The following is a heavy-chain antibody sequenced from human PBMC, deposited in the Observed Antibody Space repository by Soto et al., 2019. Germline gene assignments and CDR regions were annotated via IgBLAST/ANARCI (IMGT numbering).Heavy chain of an antibody. CDR1: GYTFTNFG. Sequence: QVQLVQSGGEVKMPGASVKVSCKASGYTFTNFGIIWVRQAPGQGLEWMGWISTYNGNTNYAQKFQGRVSITADTPTSTAYMERRRLRSDDAAVYFCARRGVSGSGSYGRHYWGPGTLVTVSS. CDR2: ISTYNGNT. V-gene: IGHV1-18*01. D-gene: IGHD3-10*01. CDR3: ARRGVSGSGSYGRHY. J-gene: IGHJ4*02.